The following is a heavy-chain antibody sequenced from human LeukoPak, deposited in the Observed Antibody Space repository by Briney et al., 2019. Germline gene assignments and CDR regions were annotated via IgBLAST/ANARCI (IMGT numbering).Heavy chain of an antibody. J-gene: IGHJ4*02. CDR3: ARGLIWFGELSFDY. D-gene: IGHD3-10*01. Sequence: ASVKVSCKASGYTFTGYYMHWVRQAPGQGLEWMGWINPNSGGTNFAQKFQGRATMTRDTSISTAYMELSRLRSDDTAVYYCARGLIWFGELSFDYWGQGTLVTVSS. CDR1: GYTFTGYY. CDR2: INPNSGGT. V-gene: IGHV1-2*02.